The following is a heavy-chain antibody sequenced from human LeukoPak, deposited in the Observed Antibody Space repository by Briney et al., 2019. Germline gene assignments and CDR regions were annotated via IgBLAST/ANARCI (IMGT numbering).Heavy chain of an antibody. V-gene: IGHV3-23*01. D-gene: IGHD5-18*01. J-gene: IGHJ3*02. Sequence: GGSPRLSCAASGFTFSSYAMSWGRQAPGKGREWGSAISGSGGSTYYAVSVKGRFTISRDNSKNTLYLQMNSLRAEDTAVYYCAKDHRGYSYEGDAFDIWGQGTMVTVSS. CDR2: ISGSGGST. CDR1: GFTFSSYA. CDR3: AKDHRGYSYEGDAFDI.